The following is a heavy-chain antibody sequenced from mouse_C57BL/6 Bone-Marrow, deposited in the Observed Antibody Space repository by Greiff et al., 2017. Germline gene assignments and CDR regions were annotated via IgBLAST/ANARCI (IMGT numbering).Heavy chain of an antibody. CDR3: ANHDYGSSYGFAY. CDR2: IWGDGST. J-gene: IGHJ3*01. D-gene: IGHD1-1*01. CDR1: GFSLTSYG. V-gene: IGHV2-3*01. Sequence: VQLQQSGPGLVAPSQSLSITCTVSGFSLTSYGVSWVRQPPGKGLEWLGVIWGDGSTNYHSALISSLSTSKDNSQSHVFLKLNSLQTDDTATYYCANHDYGSSYGFAYWGQGTLVTVSA.